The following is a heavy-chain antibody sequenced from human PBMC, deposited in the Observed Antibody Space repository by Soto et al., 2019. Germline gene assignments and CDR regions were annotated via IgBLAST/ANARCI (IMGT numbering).Heavy chain of an antibody. D-gene: IGHD3-10*01. Sequence: GASVKVSCKASGGTFSSYAISWVRQAPGQGLEWMGGIIPIFGTANYAQKFQGRVTITADKSTSTAYMELSSLRSEDTAVYYCAREPRVKLWFGELSPQFSNYYGMDVWGQGTTVTVSS. J-gene: IGHJ6*02. CDR2: IIPIFGTA. CDR1: GGTFSSYA. CDR3: AREPRVKLWFGELSPQFSNYYGMDV. V-gene: IGHV1-69*06.